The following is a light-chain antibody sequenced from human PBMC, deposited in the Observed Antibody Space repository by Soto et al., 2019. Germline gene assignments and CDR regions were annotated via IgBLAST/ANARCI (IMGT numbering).Light chain of an antibody. CDR1: QSVSSSF. V-gene: IGKV3-20*01. J-gene: IGKJ4*01. CDR3: QQYGSSPKT. Sequence: EIVLTQSPGTLFLSPGERATLSCRASQSVSSSFLAWYQQKPGQAPRLLIYGASSRAAGIPDRFSGSGSGRDLTLTISRLEPEDFAVYYCQQYGSSPKTCGGGMEVELK. CDR2: GAS.